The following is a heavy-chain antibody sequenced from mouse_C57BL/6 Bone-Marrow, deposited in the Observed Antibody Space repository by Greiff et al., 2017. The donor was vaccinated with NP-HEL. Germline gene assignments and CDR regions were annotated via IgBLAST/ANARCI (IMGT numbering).Heavy chain of an antibody. CDR2: IYPGSGST. D-gene: IGHD1-1*01. CDR1: GYTFTSYW. V-gene: IGHV1-55*01. CDR3: AKAFHYYGSRDY. J-gene: IGHJ2*01. Sequence: QVQLQQPGAELVKPGASVKMSCKASGYTFTSYWITWVKQRPGQGLEWIGDIYPGSGSTNYNEKFKSKATLTVDTSSSTAYMQLSSLTSEDSAVYYCAKAFHYYGSRDYWGQGTTLTVSS.